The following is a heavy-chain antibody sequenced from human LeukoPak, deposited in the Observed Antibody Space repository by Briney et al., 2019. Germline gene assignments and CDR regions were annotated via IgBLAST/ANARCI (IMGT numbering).Heavy chain of an antibody. V-gene: IGHV1-8*03. CDR3: ARGPLQHYYYYMDV. CDR2: MNPNSGNT. Sequence: ASVKVSCKASGYTFTSYDNNWVRQATGQGLEWMGWMNPNSGNTGYAQKFQGRVTSTRNTSISTAYMELSSLRSEDTAVYYCARGPLQHYYYYMDVWGKGTTVTVSS. CDR1: GYTFTSYD. J-gene: IGHJ6*03.